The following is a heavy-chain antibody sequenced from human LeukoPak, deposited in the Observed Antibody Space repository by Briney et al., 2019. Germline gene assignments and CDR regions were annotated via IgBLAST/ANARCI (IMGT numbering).Heavy chain of an antibody. CDR1: GYTFTSYG. V-gene: IGHV7-4-1*02. Sequence: ASVKVSCKASGYTFTSYGISWVRQAPGQGLEWMGWINTNTGNPTYAQGFTGRFVFSLDTSVSTAYLQISSLKAEDTAVYYCARAYYDYVWGSYRSTYYFDYWGQGTLVTVSS. CDR3: ARAYYDYVWGSYRSTYYFDY. J-gene: IGHJ4*02. D-gene: IGHD3-16*02. CDR2: INTNTGNP.